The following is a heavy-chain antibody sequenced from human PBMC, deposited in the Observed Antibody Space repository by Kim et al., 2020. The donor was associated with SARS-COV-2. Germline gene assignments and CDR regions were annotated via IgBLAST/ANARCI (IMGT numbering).Heavy chain of an antibody. CDR3: ARTDYAAAGNY. J-gene: IGHJ4*02. CDR2: IKPDGSET. CDR1: GFTFSSYW. D-gene: IGHD6-13*01. V-gene: IGHV3-7*03. Sequence: GGSLRLSCAASGFTFSSYWMTWVRQAPGKGLEWVANIKPDGSETGYVDSVKGRFTISRDNAKNSLYLQMNSLRAEDTAFYYCARTDYAAAGNYWGQGTLVTVSS.